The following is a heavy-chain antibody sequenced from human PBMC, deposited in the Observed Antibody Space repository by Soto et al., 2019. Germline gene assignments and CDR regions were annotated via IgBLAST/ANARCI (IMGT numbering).Heavy chain of an antibody. CDR1: GFTFSSYG. D-gene: IGHD5-18*01. CDR2: IWYDGSNK. V-gene: IGHV3-33*01. CDR3: ARDHHTAMVQDV. Sequence: LRLSCAASGFTFSSYGMHWVRQAPGKGLEWVAVIWYDGSNKYYTDSVKGRFTISRDNSKSTLYLQMNSLRAEDTAVYYCARDHHTAMVQDVWGQGTTVTVSS. J-gene: IGHJ6*02.